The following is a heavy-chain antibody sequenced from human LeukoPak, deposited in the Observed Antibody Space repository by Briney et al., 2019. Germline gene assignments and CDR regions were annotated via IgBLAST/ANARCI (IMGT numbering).Heavy chain of an antibody. Sequence: GGSLRLSCVASGFTFSFYAMSWVRQAPGKGLEWVSGMSAGGTSTYYADSVKGRFTISRDNSKNTLYLHMDSLRAEDPTIYYCTKMRNIVITGGCLIFYSWGQETLATVSS. D-gene: IGHD3-16*01. J-gene: IGHJ4*02. V-gene: IGHV3-23*01. CDR2: MSAGGTST. CDR3: TKMRNIVITGGCLIFYS. CDR1: GFTFSFYA.